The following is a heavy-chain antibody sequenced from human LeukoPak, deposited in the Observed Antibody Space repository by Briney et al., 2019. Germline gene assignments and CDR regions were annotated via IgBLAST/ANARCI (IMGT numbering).Heavy chain of an antibody. CDR2: IYPGDSDT. V-gene: IGHV5-51*01. Sequence: GESLKISCKGSGYSFTTYWIGWVRQMPGKGLEWMGTIYPGDSDTRYSPSFQGQVTISADKSISTAYLQWSSLKASDTAMYYCARQRGGSYYENWFDPWGQGTLVTVSS. CDR1: GYSFTTYW. J-gene: IGHJ5*02. D-gene: IGHD1-26*01. CDR3: ARQRGGSYYENWFDP.